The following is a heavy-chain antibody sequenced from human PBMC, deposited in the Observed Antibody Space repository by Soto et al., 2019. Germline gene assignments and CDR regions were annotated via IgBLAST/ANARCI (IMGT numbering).Heavy chain of an antibody. J-gene: IGHJ4*02. Sequence: EVQLVESGGGLVQPGRSLRLSCAASGFTFDDYAMNWVRQAPGEGLEWVSGINWNGGSTGYADSVKGRFTISRDNAKNSLYLQMNSLGAEDTAFYYCAKDMTDILTQNLDYWGQGTLVTVAS. CDR2: INWNGGST. CDR1: GFTFDDYA. V-gene: IGHV3-9*01. D-gene: IGHD3-9*01. CDR3: AKDMTDILTQNLDY.